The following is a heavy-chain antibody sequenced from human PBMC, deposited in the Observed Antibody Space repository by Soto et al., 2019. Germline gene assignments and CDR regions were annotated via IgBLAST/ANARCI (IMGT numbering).Heavy chain of an antibody. D-gene: IGHD1-26*01. CDR2: IYYSGST. J-gene: IGHJ4*02. V-gene: IGHV4-59*01. CDR3: ARMGVVGPTTFDY. CDR1: GGSISSYY. Sequence: PSETLSLTCTVSGGSISSYYWSWIRQPPGKGLEWIGYIYYSGSTNYNPSLKSRVTISVDTSKNQFSLKLSSVTAADTALYYCARMGVVGPTTFDYWGQGTLVTVSS.